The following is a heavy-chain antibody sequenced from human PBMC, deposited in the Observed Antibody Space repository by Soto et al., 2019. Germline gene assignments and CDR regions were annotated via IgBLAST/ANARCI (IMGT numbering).Heavy chain of an antibody. CDR2: IKKDGSKK. V-gene: IGHV3-7*05. CDR3: ARDWSGYSGSYEDYFDY. CDR1: GLPFSSYW. J-gene: IGHJ4*02. Sequence: EVQLVESGGALVQPGGSWSLPFAASGLPFSSYWWTWARRAPGKGRGGGANIKKDGSKKYYVDSVKGRFTISRDNAKNSLYLQMNSLRAEDTAVYYCARDWSGYSGSYEDYFDYWGQGTLVTVSS. D-gene: IGHD1-26*01.